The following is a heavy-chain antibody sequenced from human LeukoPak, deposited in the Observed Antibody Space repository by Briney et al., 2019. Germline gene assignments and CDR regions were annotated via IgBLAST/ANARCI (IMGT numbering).Heavy chain of an antibody. V-gene: IGHV3-23*01. CDR1: GFTFSSYA. CDR3: AKDLDFTTYGYYFDY. Sequence: GRSLRLSCTASGFTFSSYAMNWFRQAQIKELEKISCISAGGTFTYYADSAKGRFTIFRDNSRNTLYLQMNSLRADDTAVYYCAKDLDFTTYGYYFDYWGQGTLVTVSS. J-gene: IGHJ4*02. CDR2: ISAGGTFT. D-gene: IGHD4-17*01.